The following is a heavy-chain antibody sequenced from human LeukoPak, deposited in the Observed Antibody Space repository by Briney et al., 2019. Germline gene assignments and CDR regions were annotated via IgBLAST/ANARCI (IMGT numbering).Heavy chain of an antibody. CDR2: INHSGST. V-gene: IGHV4-34*01. CDR1: GGSFSGYY. Sequence: PSETLSLTCAVYGGSFSGYYWSWIRQPPGKGLEWIGEINHSGSTNYNPSLKSRVTISVDTSKNQFSLKLSSVTAADTAVYYCASSSSWYTADLDYWSQGTLVTVSS. D-gene: IGHD6-13*01. CDR3: ASSSSWYTADLDY. J-gene: IGHJ4*02.